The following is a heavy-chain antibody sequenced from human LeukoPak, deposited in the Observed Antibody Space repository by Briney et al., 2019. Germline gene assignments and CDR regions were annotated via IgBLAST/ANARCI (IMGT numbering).Heavy chain of an antibody. V-gene: IGHV3-74*01. D-gene: IGHD6-13*01. J-gene: IGHJ4*02. CDR2: INSDGSST. CDR1: GFTFSSYW. Sequence: GGSLRLSCAASGFTFSSYWMHWVRQAPGKGLVWVSRINSDGSSTSYADSVKGRFTISRDNAKNTLYLQMNSLRAEDTAVHYCARGGIAAANDYWGQGTLVTVSS. CDR3: ARGGIAAANDY.